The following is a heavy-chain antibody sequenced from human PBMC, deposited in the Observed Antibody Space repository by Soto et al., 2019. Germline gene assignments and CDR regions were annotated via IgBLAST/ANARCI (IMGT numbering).Heavy chain of an antibody. CDR2: MIPIIGTA. D-gene: IGHD2-21*02. Sequence: SVKVSCKASGGTFSSYAISWVRQATGQGLEWMGWMIPIIGTANYAQKFQGRVTITADESTSTAYMELSSLRSEDTAVYYCARGTHPRRPSGDSPPYYYYNYGMDVWGQGTTVTVSS. CDR3: ARGTHPRRPSGDSPPYYYYNYGMDV. V-gene: IGHV1-69*13. J-gene: IGHJ6*02. CDR1: GGTFSSYA.